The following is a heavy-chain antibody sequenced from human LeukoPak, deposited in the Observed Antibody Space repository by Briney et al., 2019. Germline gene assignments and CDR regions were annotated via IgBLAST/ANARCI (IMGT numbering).Heavy chain of an antibody. J-gene: IGHJ5*02. CDR3: ATGLGDEIVVVPAPQP. CDR1: GYTLTELS. CDR2: FDPEDGET. V-gene: IGHV1-24*01. D-gene: IGHD2-2*01. Sequence: ASVKVSCKVSGYTLTELSMHWVRQAPGKGLEWMGGFDPEDGETIYAQKFQGRVTMTEDTSTDTAYMELSSLRSEDTAVYYCATGLGDEIVVVPAPQPWGQGTLVTVSS.